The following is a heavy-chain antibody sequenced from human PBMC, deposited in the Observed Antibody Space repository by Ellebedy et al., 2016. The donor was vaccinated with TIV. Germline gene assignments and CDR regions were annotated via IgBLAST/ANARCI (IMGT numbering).Heavy chain of an antibody. V-gene: IGHV6-1*01. D-gene: IGHD6-6*01. CDR1: GDSVSSNSAA. J-gene: IGHJ3*02. CDR3: ARERFRADEYSSLGDAFDI. Sequence: SETLSLTXAISGDSVSSNSAAWNWIRQSPSRGLEWLGRTYYRSKWYNDYAVSVKSRITINPDTSKNQFSLQLNSVTPEDTAVYYCARERFRADEYSSLGDAFDIWGQGTMVTVSS. CDR2: TYYRSKWYN.